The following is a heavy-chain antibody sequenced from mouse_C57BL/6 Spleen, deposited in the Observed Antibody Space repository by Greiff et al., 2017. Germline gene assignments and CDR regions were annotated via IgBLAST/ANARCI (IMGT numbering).Heavy chain of an antibody. Sequence: EVQLQQSGAELVRPGASVKLSCTASGFNIKDDYMHWVKQRPEQGLEWIGWIDPENGDTEYASKFQGKATITADTSSNTAYLQLSSLTSEDTAVYYCTSYTRVTRGLAYWGQGTLVTVSA. D-gene: IGHD2-2*01. V-gene: IGHV14-4*01. CDR1: GFNIKDDY. CDR3: TSYTRVTRGLAY. J-gene: IGHJ3*01. CDR2: IDPENGDT.